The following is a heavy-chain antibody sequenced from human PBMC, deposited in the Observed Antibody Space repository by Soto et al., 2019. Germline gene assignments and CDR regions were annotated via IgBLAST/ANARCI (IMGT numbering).Heavy chain of an antibody. CDR2: IIPIFGTA. CDR1: GGTFSSYA. V-gene: IGHV1-69*01. J-gene: IGHJ4*02. D-gene: IGHD3-9*01. Sequence: QVQLVQSGAVVKKLGSSVKVSCKAAGGTFSSYAISWLRQAPGQGLEWMGGIIPIFGTANYAQKFQGRVRFTADEYMSTANMGLSRLRSDDTAVYYCARCREMSTIYFFDYCGQGNLVTVAT. CDR3: ARCREMSTIYFFDY.